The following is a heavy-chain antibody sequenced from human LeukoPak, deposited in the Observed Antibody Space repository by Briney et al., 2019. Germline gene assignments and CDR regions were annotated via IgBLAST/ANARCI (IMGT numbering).Heavy chain of an antibody. Sequence: ASVKVSCKASGYTFTGYYMHWVRQAPGQGLEWMGWINPNSGGTNYAQKFQGRVTMTRDTSISTAYMELRSLRSDDTAVYYCVTTVTTSWFDPWGQGTLVTVSS. V-gene: IGHV1-2*02. CDR3: VTTVTTSWFDP. D-gene: IGHD4-17*01. CDR1: GYTFTGYY. CDR2: INPNSGGT. J-gene: IGHJ5*02.